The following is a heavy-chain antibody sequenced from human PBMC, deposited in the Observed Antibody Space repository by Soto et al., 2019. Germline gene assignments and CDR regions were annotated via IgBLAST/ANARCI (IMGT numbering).Heavy chain of an antibody. V-gene: IGHV1-69*13. J-gene: IGHJ6*02. CDR1: GGTFSSYA. CDR3: AAVGGYCSSTSCHLACWWRDTASWGYYYYYGMDV. Sequence: SVKVSCKASGGTFSSYAISWVRQAPGQGLEWMGGIIPIFGTANYAQKFQGRVTITADESTSTAYMELSSLRSEDTAVYYCAAVGGYCSSTSCHLACWWRDTASWGYYYYYGMDVWGQGTTVNVSS. CDR2: IIPIFGTA. D-gene: IGHD2-2*01.